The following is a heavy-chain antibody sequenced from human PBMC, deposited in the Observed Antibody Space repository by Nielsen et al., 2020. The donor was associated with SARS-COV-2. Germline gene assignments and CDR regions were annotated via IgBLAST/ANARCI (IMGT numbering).Heavy chain of an antibody. D-gene: IGHD6-13*01. Sequence: GESLKISCEVSGFMFSNYWMTWVRQAPGKGLEWVANINEDGGDKYYVDSVKGRFTISRDNAKNSLYLHMNSLRAEDTALYYCARDGTDSSRWHQRVDYWGQGTLVTVSS. V-gene: IGHV3-7*01. CDR2: INEDGGDK. J-gene: IGHJ4*02. CDR1: GFMFSNYW. CDR3: ARDGTDSSRWHQRVDY.